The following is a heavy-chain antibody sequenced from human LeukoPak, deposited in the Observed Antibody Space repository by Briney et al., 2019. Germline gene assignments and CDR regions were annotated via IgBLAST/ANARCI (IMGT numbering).Heavy chain of an antibody. J-gene: IGHJ3*02. CDR1: GGSISSYY. V-gene: IGHV4-59*08. Sequence: PSETLSLTCTVSGGSISSYYWSWIRQPPGKGLEWIGYIYYSGSTNYNPSLKSRVTISVDTSKNQFSLKLSSVTAADTAVYYCARLLWFGEGPEAFDIWGQGTMVTVSS. D-gene: IGHD3-10*01. CDR2: IYYSGST. CDR3: ARLLWFGEGPEAFDI.